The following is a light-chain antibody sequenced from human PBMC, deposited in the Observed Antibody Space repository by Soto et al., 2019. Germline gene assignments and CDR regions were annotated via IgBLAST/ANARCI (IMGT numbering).Light chain of an antibody. CDR2: DAS. CDR1: QSVRSNH. Sequence: EIVLTQSPGTLSLSPGERATVSCRASQSVRSNHLAWYQQTPGQAPRLLIYDASSRATGIPDRFRGSGSGTDFTLTISRLEPEDFAVYFCLVYDDSLTWTFGQGTKVDIK. J-gene: IGKJ1*01. CDR3: LVYDDSLTWT. V-gene: IGKV3-20*01.